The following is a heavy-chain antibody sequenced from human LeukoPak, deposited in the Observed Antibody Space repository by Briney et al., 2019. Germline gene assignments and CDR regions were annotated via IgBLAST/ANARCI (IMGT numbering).Heavy chain of an antibody. Sequence: SETLSLTCTVSGGSISSGSYYWSWIRQPAGKGLEWIGRIYTSGSTNYNPSLKSRVTISVDTSKNQFSLKLSSVTAADTAVYYCARGPTYQPIDSWGQGTLVTVSS. CDR2: IYTSGST. D-gene: IGHD2-2*01. J-gene: IGHJ4*02. CDR1: GGSISSGSYY. V-gene: IGHV4-61*02. CDR3: ARGPTYQPIDS.